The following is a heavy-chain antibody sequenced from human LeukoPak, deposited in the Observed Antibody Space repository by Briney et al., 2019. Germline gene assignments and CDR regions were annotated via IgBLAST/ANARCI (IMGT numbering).Heavy chain of an antibody. J-gene: IGHJ5*02. V-gene: IGHV4-4*02. D-gene: IGHD2-2*02. CDR1: GGSISSSNW. CDR2: IYHSGST. CDR3: ARGSRVVVPAAIQKRGNWFDP. Sequence: KPSGTLSLTCAVSGGSISSSNWWSWVRQPPGKGLEWIGEIYHSGSTNYNPSLKSRVTISVDTSKNQFSLKLSSVTAADTAVYYCARGSRVVVPAAIQKRGNWFDPWGQGTLVTVSS.